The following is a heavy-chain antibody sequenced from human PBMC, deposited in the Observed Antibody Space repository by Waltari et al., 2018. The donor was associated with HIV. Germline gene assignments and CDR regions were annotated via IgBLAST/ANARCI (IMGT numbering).Heavy chain of an antibody. J-gene: IGHJ4*02. Sequence: LVESGGGVVKIGGSIRLTCEASGFELRRYSMIWVRQSPVSGLEWVASIRRGNNEKHYLDSVRGRFVISRDNSESFVYLQMESVREEDTATYFCVRDDPGYGPIDYWGQGTPVTV. V-gene: IGHV3-21*04. D-gene: IGHD3-10*01. CDR2: IRRGNNEK. CDR3: VRDDPGYGPIDY. CDR1: GFELRRYS.